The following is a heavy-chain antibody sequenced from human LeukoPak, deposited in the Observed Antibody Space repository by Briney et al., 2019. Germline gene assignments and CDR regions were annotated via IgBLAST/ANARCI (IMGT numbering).Heavy chain of an antibody. CDR1: GFTFSNYG. CDR3: ANIPYGSGTETGY. D-gene: IGHD2-15*01. CDR2: IRYDGRDK. J-gene: IGHJ4*02. V-gene: IGHV3-30*02. Sequence: PGGSLRLSCAASGFTFSNYGIHWVRQAPGKGLEWVAFIRYDGRDKYYADSVKGRFTISRDNSKNTLYLQMNSLRPEDTAVYFCANIPYGSGTETGYWGQGTLVTVSS.